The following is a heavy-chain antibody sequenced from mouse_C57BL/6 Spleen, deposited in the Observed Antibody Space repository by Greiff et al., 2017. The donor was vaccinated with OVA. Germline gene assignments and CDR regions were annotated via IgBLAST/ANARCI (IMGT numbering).Heavy chain of an antibody. Sequence: QVQLQQPGAELVRPGSSVKLSCKASGYTFTSYWMHWVKQRPIQGLEWIGNIDPSDSETHYNQKFKDKATLTVDKSSSTAYMQLSSLTSEDSAVYYCARSDYSNDAWFAYWGQGTLVTVSA. D-gene: IGHD2-12*01. J-gene: IGHJ3*01. V-gene: IGHV1-52*01. CDR3: ARSDYSNDAWFAY. CDR1: GYTFTSYW. CDR2: IDPSDSET.